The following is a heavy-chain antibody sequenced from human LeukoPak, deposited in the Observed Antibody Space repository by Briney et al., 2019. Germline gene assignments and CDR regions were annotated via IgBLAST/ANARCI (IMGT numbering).Heavy chain of an antibody. J-gene: IGHJ5*02. Sequence: PSETLSLTCAVSGYSISSGYYWGWIRQPPGKGLEWIGSIYHSGSTYYNPSLKSRVTISVDTSKNQFSLKLSSVTAADTAVYYCARTYYYDSSGHAKVRFDPWGQGTLVTVSS. D-gene: IGHD3-22*01. CDR3: ARTYYYDSSGHAKVRFDP. CDR2: IYHSGST. CDR1: GYSISSGYY. V-gene: IGHV4-38-2*01.